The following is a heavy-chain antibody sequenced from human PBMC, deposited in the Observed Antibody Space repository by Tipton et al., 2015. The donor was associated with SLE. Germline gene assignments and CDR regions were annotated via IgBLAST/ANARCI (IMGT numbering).Heavy chain of an antibody. D-gene: IGHD1-26*01. Sequence: TLSLTCTVSGGSISSHYWSWIRQPPGKGLEWIGYIYYSGSTNYNPSLKSRVTISVDTSKSQFSLKLSSVTAADTAVFYCARGGGSPVNYYYYYGMDVWGQGTTVTVSS. CDR1: GGSISSHY. V-gene: IGHV4-59*11. J-gene: IGHJ6*02. CDR3: ARGGGSPVNYYYYYGMDV. CDR2: IYYSGST.